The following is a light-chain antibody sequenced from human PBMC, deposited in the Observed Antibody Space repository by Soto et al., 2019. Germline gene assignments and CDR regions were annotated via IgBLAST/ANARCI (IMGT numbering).Light chain of an antibody. CDR1: QAISDS. Sequence: MQLTQSPSSLSASVGDRVTITCRASQAISDSLVWYQQNPGQAPKLLIYAASTLQSGVPSRFSGSGSGTDFTLTISSLHPADFATYYCQQFKSYPYTFGQGTKLEI. V-gene: IGKV1-9*01. CDR3: QQFKSYPYT. J-gene: IGKJ2*01. CDR2: AAS.